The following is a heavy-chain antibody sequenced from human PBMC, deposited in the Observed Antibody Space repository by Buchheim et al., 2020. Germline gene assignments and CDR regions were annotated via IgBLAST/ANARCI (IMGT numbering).Heavy chain of an antibody. D-gene: IGHD5-18*01. CDR3: ARDNVDTAMVTYDAFDI. V-gene: IGHV4-59*01. Sequence: QVQLQESGPGLVKPSETLSLTCTVSGGSISSYYWSWIRQPPGKGLEWIGYIYYSGSTNYNPSLKSRVTISVDTSKNQFSLKLSSVTAADTAVYYCARDNVDTAMVTYDAFDIRGQGT. CDR1: GGSISSYY. CDR2: IYYSGST. J-gene: IGHJ3*02.